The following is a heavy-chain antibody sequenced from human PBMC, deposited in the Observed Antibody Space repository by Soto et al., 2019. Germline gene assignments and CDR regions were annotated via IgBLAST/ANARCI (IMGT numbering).Heavy chain of an antibody. J-gene: IGHJ6*03. CDR2: IYHSGST. CDR3: ARVEGSSSFYYYYMDV. CDR1: SGSISSSNW. Sequence: QVQLQESGPGLVKPSGTLSLTCAVSSGSISSSNWWSWVHQPPGKGLEWIGEIYHSGSTNYNPSLKSRVTISVDKSKNQFSLKLSSVTAADTAVYYCARVEGSSSFYYYYMDVWGKGTTVTVSS. V-gene: IGHV4-4*02. D-gene: IGHD6-6*01.